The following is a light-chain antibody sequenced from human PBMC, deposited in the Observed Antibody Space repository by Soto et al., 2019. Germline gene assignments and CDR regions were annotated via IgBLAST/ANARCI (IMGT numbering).Light chain of an antibody. CDR3: AAWDDSLSVVV. Sequence: QPVLTQPPSASGTPGQRVTISCSGSSSNIGSNYVYWYQQLPGTAPKLLIYSNNQRPSGVPDRFSGSKSGTSASLAISGLRSEDEADYDCAAWDDSLSVVVFGGGTKLSVL. J-gene: IGLJ2*01. CDR2: SNN. V-gene: IGLV1-47*02. CDR1: SSNIGSNY.